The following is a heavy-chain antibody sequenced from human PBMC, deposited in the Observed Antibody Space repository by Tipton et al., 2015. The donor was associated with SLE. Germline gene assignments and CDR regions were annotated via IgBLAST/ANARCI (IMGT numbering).Heavy chain of an antibody. CDR3: ARYAAGTEFDY. Sequence: TLSLTCTVSGGSISSSSYSWGWIRQPPGKGLEWIGSIYHSGSTYYNPSLESRVTISVDTSKNQFSLKLSSVTAADTAVYYCARYAAGTEFDYWGQGTLVTVSS. CDR2: IYHSGST. V-gene: IGHV4-39*07. CDR1: GGSISSSSYS. D-gene: IGHD6-13*01. J-gene: IGHJ4*02.